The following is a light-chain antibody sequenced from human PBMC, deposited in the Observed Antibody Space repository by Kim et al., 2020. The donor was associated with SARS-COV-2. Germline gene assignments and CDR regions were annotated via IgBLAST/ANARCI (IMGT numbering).Light chain of an antibody. V-gene: IGLV4-69*01. CDR3: QTWGTGIVV. CDR1: SGNSSYA. Sequence: ASVKLTCTLSSGNSSYAIAWHQQQPEKGPRYLMKLNSDGSHSKGDGIPDRFSGSSSGAERYLTISSRQSEDEADYYCQTWGTGIVVFGGGTQLTV. J-gene: IGLJ2*01. CDR2: LNSDGSH.